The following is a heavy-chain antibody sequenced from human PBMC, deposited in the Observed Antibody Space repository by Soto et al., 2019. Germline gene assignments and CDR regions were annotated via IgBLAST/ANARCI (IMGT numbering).Heavy chain of an antibody. D-gene: IGHD4-4*01. V-gene: IGHV4-59*08. CDR1: GGSISSYY. Sequence: QVQLQESGPGLVKPSETLSLTCTVSGGSISSYYWSWIRQPPGKGLEWIGYIYYSGSTNYNPSLKSRVTISVDTSKTQFSLKLSSATAANTAVYYCAGTTTAPLAYWGQGTLVTVSS. CDR3: AGTTTAPLAY. J-gene: IGHJ4*02. CDR2: IYYSGST.